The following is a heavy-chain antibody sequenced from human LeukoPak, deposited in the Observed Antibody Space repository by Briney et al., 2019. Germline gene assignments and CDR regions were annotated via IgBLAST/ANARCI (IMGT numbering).Heavy chain of an antibody. D-gene: IGHD3-22*01. CDR2: IPYDGSNK. Sequence: PGRSLRLSCAASGFTFSSYAMHWVRQAPGKGLEWVAVIPYDGSNKYYADSVKGRLTISRHNSKHTPHLQKNRLRAEDTAVYYCASAVVVTTGFDYWGQGTLVTVSS. V-gene: IGHV3-30*04. J-gene: IGHJ4*02. CDR3: ASAVVVTTGFDY. CDR1: GFTFSSYA.